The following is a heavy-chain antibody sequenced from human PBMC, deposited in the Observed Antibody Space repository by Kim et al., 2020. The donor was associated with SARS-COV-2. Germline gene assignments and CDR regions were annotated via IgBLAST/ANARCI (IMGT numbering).Heavy chain of an antibody. V-gene: IGHV4-39*01. D-gene: IGHD3-10*01. CDR3: ARLPVYYYGSGHPLGYFDY. Sequence: SETLSLTCTVSGGSISSSSYYWGWIRQPPGKGLEWIGSIYYSGSTYYNPSLKSRVTISVDTSKNQFSLKLSSVTAADTAVYYCARLPVYYYGSGHPLGYFDYGGQGNLVTVA. J-gene: IGHJ4*02. CDR2: IYYSGST. CDR1: GGSISSSSYY.